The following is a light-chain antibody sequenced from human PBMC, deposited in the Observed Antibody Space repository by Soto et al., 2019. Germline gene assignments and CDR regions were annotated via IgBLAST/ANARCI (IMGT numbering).Light chain of an antibody. V-gene: IGKV3-11*01. J-gene: IGKJ1*01. CDR2: DTF. CDR3: QQRSTWPT. CDR1: QSVSNR. Sequence: EIVLTQSPATLSLSPGERATLSCRASQSVSNRLAWYQQKPGQAPRLLVYDTFNRATGIPTRFSGSVSGPDFSLTISGLEPEDSAVYYCQQRSTWPTFGQGTKVDTK.